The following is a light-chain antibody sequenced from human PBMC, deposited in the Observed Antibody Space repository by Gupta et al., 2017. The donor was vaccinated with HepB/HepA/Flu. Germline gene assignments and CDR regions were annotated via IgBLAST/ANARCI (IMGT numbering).Light chain of an antibody. CDR3: QQYNVYKCT. V-gene: IGKV1-5*03. CDR1: QSISVW. J-gene: IGKJ2*02. Sequence: DLQMTQSPSTLSASVGDRVTITCRASQSISVWLAWYQKKPGKAPKLLIYKASSLESGVPSRFSASGSGTEFTLTISSLQPDDFGTYYCQQYNVYKCTFGQGTTLEIK. CDR2: KAS.